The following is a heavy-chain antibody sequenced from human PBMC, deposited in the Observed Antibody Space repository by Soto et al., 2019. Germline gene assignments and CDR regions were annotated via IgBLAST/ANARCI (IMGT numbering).Heavy chain of an antibody. J-gene: IGHJ6*02. D-gene: IGHD3-22*01. CDR1: GGSIRSSKW. V-gene: IGHV4-4*02. Sequence: PSETLSLTCAVSGGSIRSSKWGGWVCQPPGKGLEGIGEIYHSGSTNYNPSLKSRVTISVDTSKNQFSLKLSSVTAADTAVYYCARGEYYYDSSGYYLNYYYYYGMDVWGQGTTVTVSS. CDR2: IYHSGST. CDR3: ARGEYYYDSSGYYLNYYYYYGMDV.